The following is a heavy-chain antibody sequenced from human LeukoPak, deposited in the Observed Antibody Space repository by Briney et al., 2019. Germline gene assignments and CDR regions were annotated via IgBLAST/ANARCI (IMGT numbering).Heavy chain of an antibody. CDR1: GYSISSGYY. CDR3: ARHRSGWLQSSFDY. J-gene: IGHJ4*02. D-gene: IGHD5-24*01. V-gene: IGHV4-38-2*02. CDR2: IYLSGST. Sequence: PSETLSLTCTVSGYSISSGYYWGWIRPPPGKGLEWIGSIYLSGSTSYNPSLKSRVTISVDTSKNQFSLKLSSVTAADTAVYYCARHRSGWLQSSFDYWGQGTLVTVSS.